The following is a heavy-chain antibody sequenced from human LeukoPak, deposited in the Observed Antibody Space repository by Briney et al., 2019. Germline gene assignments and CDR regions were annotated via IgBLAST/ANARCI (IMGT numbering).Heavy chain of an antibody. D-gene: IGHD5-18*01. CDR3: ARGIQARGYSYGPKLFDY. CDR1: GGSISSYY. Sequence: PSETLSLTCTVSGGSISSYYWSWIRQPPGKGLEWIGYIYYSGSTNYNPSLKSRVTISVDTSKNQFSLKLSSVTAADTAVYYCARGIQARGYSYGPKLFDYWGQGTLVTVSS. J-gene: IGHJ4*02. V-gene: IGHV4-59*12. CDR2: IYYSGST.